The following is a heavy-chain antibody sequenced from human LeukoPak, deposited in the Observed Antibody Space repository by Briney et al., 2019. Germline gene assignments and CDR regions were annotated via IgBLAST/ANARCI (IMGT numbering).Heavy chain of an antibody. CDR2: IFHTGNT. J-gene: IGHJ5*02. Sequence: SQTLSLTCAVSGGSISSADYSWNWIRQPPGKGLEWIGYIFHTGNTFYNPSLKSRVTISVDRSKNQFSLRLTSVTAADTAVYYCARGSFARENPGSWFDPWGQGTLVTVSP. CDR3: ARGSFARENPGSWFDP. D-gene: IGHD3-10*01. CDR1: GGSISSADYS. V-gene: IGHV4-30-2*01.